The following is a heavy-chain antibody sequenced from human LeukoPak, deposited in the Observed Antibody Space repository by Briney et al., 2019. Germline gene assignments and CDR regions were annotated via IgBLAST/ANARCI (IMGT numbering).Heavy chain of an antibody. J-gene: IGHJ4*02. D-gene: IGHD6-19*01. CDR3: ARVGTGYSSGPVDY. Sequence: ETLSLTCTVSGGSISSYYWSWIRQPAGKGLEWTGRIYTSGSTNYNPSLKSRVTMSVDTSKNQFSLKLSSVTAADTAVYYCARVGTGYSSGPVDYWGQGTLVTVSS. CDR1: GGSISSYY. CDR2: IYTSGST. V-gene: IGHV4-4*07.